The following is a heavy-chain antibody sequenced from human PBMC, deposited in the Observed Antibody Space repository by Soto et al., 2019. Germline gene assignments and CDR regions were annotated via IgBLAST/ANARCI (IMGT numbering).Heavy chain of an antibody. D-gene: IGHD6-6*01. Sequence: QVQLQESGPGLVKPSQTLSLTCTVSGDSISRGDPYWGWIRQPPGKGLEWIGYTYYSGTTYSRPSLQSRVTISVDTSKNQFSLKLNSVTAADTAVYYCARGAYSDSSSYFDYWGQGTLVPVSS. J-gene: IGHJ4*02. CDR3: ARGAYSDSSSYFDY. CDR2: TYYSGTT. CDR1: GDSISRGDPY. V-gene: IGHV4-30-4*01.